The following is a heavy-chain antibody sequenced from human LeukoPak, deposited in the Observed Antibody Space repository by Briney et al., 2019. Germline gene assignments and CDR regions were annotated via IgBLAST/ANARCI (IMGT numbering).Heavy chain of an antibody. D-gene: IGHD5-18*01. J-gene: IGHJ4*02. CDR2: IYYSGST. CDR1: GGSISSGDYY. V-gene: IGHV4-30-4*01. Sequence: SETLSLTCTVSGGSISSGDYYWSWIRQPPGKGLEWIGYIYYSGSTYYNPSLKSRVTISADTSKNQFSLKLSSVTAADTAVYYCASQDTAQYYFDYWGQGTLVTVSS. CDR3: ASQDTAQYYFDY.